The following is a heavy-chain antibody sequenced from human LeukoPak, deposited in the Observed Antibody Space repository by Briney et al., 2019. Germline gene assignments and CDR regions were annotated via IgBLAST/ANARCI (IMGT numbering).Heavy chain of an antibody. Sequence: GGSLRLSCAASGFSLATYWMSWVRQARGKGLEWVANIKQDGSEKFYVDSVKGRFTISRDNAKNTLYLEMNSLRAEDTAVYYCARDWYHAIDYWGQGTLVTVSS. CDR2: IKQDGSEK. CDR1: GFSLATYW. CDR3: ARDWYHAIDY. J-gene: IGHJ4*02. D-gene: IGHD2-2*01. V-gene: IGHV3-7*01.